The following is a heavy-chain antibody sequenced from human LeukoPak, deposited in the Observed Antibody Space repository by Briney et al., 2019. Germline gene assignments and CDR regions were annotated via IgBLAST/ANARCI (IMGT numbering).Heavy chain of an antibody. Sequence: SETLSLTCTVSGYSINSGYYWGWIRQPPGKGLEWIGSIYHSGTTYYNPSLKSRVTISVDTSKNQFSLKLNSVTAADTAIYYCARADIAVAGTNFDYWGQGTLVTVSS. CDR2: IYHSGTT. D-gene: IGHD6-19*01. J-gene: IGHJ4*02. CDR1: GYSINSGYY. V-gene: IGHV4-38-2*02. CDR3: ARADIAVAGTNFDY.